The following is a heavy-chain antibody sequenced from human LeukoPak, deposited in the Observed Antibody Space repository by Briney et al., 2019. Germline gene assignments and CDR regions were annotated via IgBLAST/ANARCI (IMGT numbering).Heavy chain of an antibody. D-gene: IGHD3-10*01. CDR2: ISAYNGNT. V-gene: IGHV1-18*01. CDR1: GYTXTSYG. CDR3: ARGGLWFGESPFDP. J-gene: IGHJ5*02. Sequence: GASVKVSCKASGYTXTSYGISWVRQAPGQGLEWMGWISAYNGNTNYAQRLQGRVTMTTDTSTSTAYMELRSLRSDDTAVYYCARGGLWFGESPFDPWGQGTLVTVSS.